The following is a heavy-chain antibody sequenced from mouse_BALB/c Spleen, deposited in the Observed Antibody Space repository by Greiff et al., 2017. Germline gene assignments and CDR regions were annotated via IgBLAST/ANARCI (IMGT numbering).Heavy chain of an antibody. J-gene: IGHJ1*01. V-gene: IGHV5-12-1*01. CDR2: ISSGGGST. Sequence: EVKVVESGGGLVKPGGSLKLSCAASGFAFSSYDMSWVRQTPEKRLEWVAYISSGGGSTYYPDTVKGRFTISRDNAKNTLYLQMSSLKSEDTAMYYCARHYYYGSSWYFDVWGAGTTVTVSS. CDR1: GFAFSSYD. CDR3: ARHYYYGSSWYFDV. D-gene: IGHD1-1*01.